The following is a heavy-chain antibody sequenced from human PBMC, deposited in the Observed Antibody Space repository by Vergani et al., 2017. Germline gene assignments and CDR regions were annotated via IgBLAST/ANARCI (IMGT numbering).Heavy chain of an antibody. V-gene: IGHV1-2*02. Sequence: QVQLVQSGAEVKKPGASVKVSCKASGYTFTGYYMHWARQAPGQGLEWMGWINPNSGGTNYAQKFQGRVTMTRDTSISTAYMELSRLRSDDTAVYYCARAGAREYQLLWNYYYYMDVWGKGTTVTVSS. CDR2: INPNSGGT. CDR3: ARAGAREYQLLWNYYYYMDV. CDR1: GYTFTGYY. D-gene: IGHD2-2*01. J-gene: IGHJ6*03.